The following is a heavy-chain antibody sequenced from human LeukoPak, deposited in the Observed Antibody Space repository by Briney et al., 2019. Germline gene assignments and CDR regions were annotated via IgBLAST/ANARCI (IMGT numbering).Heavy chain of an antibody. D-gene: IGHD2-21*01. V-gene: IGHV4-61*02. J-gene: IGHJ4*02. CDR3: ARDSGVAAFDY. CDR2: IYTSGNT. CDR1: GGSISSSSYY. Sequence: PSETLSRTSTVSGGSISSSSYYGGSIRQPAGKGLEWIGRIYTSGNTNYNPSLKSRVTISVDTSKNQFSLKLSSVTAADTAVYYCARDSGVAAFDYWGQGTLVTVSS.